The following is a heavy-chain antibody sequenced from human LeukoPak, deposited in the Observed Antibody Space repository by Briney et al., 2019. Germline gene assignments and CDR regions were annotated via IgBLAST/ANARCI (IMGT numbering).Heavy chain of an antibody. CDR3: ERCGYSHGYGWGGGYYYYDMDV. D-gene: IGHD5-18*01. CDR2: INWNGGSI. J-gene: IGHJ6*03. Sequence: GGSVRLSCAASGLTYDEYGVRWARHATGKAVEWVSCINWNGGSIGYAHSVKARFTISRDNAKNSLYLQMNSMRAEDTAVYYCERCGYSHGYGWGGGYYYYDMDVWGKGTTVTVSS. CDR1: GLTYDEYG. V-gene: IGHV3-20*04.